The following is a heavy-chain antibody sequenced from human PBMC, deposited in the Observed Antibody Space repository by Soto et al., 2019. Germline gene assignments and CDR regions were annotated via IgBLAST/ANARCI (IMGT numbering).Heavy chain of an antibody. CDR2: ISAYNGNT. D-gene: IGHD3-22*01. Sequence: QVQLVQSGAEVKKPGASVKVSCKASGYTFTSYGIIWVRQAPGQGLEWMGWISAYNGNTNYAQKLQGRVTMTTDTSTSTAYMELSSLRSDDTVVYYCARPNYYDSSGGKYYFAYWGQGTLVTVSS. V-gene: IGHV1-18*01. CDR3: ARPNYYDSSGGKYYFAY. J-gene: IGHJ4*02. CDR1: GYTFTSYG.